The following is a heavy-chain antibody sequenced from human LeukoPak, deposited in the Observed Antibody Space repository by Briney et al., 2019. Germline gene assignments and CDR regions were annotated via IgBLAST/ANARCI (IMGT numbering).Heavy chain of an antibody. V-gene: IGHV3-21*01. CDR1: EFTFSSYS. J-gene: IGHJ5*02. CDR3: ARDRSHQRRFQSSREENWFDP. D-gene: IGHD6-13*01. CDR2: ISSSSAYI. Sequence: GGSLRLSCAASEFTFSSYSMNWVRQAPGKGLEWVSSISSSSAYIYYADSVKGRFTISRDNAKTSLYLQMNSLRAEDTAVYYCARDRSHQRRFQSSREENWFDPWGQGTLVTVSS.